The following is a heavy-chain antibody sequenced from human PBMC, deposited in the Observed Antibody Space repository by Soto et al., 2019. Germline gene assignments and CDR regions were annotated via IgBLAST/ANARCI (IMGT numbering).Heavy chain of an antibody. CDR1: GFTFSSYS. D-gene: IGHD2-2*01. V-gene: IGHV3-48*02. Sequence: PGGSLRLSCAASGFTFSSYSMNWVRQAPGKGLEWVSSISSSSSTIYYADSVKGRFTISRDNAKNSLYLQMNSLRDEDTAVYYCATRSTSCPNCDYWGQGTLVTVSS. CDR2: ISSSSSTI. CDR3: ATRSTSCPNCDY. J-gene: IGHJ4*02.